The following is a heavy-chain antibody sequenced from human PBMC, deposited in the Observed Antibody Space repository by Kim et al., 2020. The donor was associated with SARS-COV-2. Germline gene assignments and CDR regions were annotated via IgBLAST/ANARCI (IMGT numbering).Heavy chain of an antibody. D-gene: IGHD4-17*01. V-gene: IGHV3-15*01. CDR3: TTDLHDYGEYDY. J-gene: IGHJ4*02. CDR1: GFTFRNAW. CDR2: IKSKTDGGTT. Sequence: GGSLRLSCAASGFTFRNAWVSWVRQAPGKGLEWVGRIKSKTDGGTTDYAAPVKGRFTISRDDSKNTLYLQMNSLKIEDTAVYYCTTDLHDYGEYDYWGQGTLVTVSS.